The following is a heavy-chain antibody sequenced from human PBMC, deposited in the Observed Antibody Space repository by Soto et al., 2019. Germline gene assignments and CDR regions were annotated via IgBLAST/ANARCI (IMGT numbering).Heavy chain of an antibody. CDR3: ARQGPLVAATGGFDP. CDR2: IYYSGST. V-gene: IGHV4-59*08. Sequence: QVQLQESGPGLVKPSETLSLTCTVSGGSISRYYWSWIRQPPWKGLEWIGYIYYSGSTNYNPSLKSRVTISVDTSKNQFSLKLSSVTAADTAVYYCARQGPLVAATGGFDPWGLGTLVTVSS. J-gene: IGHJ5*02. D-gene: IGHD2-15*01. CDR1: GGSISRYY.